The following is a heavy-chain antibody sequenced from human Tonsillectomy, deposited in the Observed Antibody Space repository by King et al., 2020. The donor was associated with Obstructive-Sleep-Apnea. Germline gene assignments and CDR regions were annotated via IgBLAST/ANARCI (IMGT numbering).Heavy chain of an antibody. V-gene: IGHV1-69*01. CDR2: IIPLFGTA. D-gene: IGHD3-16*01. J-gene: IGHJ6*02. CDR1: GGDFRTSA. Sequence: QLVQSGAEVKKPGSSVKVSCKASGGDFRTSAISWVRQAPGQGLEWMGGIIPLFGTANYAQFLQGRATITAVESTKTFYMELSSLRSEDTAVYYCARKRTYMITGSSGHYGLDVWGQGTSVTVSS. CDR3: ARKRTYMITGSSGHYGLDV.